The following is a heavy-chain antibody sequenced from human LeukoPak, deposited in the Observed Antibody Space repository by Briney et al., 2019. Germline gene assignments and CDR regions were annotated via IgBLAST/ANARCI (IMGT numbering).Heavy chain of an antibody. CDR1: GFTFSSYG. V-gene: IGHV3-33*01. CDR2: IWYDGSNE. D-gene: IGHD1-26*01. J-gene: IGHJ3*01. CDR3: ARGGSPPEALGDTFDV. Sequence: PGGSLRLSCVASGFTFSSYGMHWVRQAPGKGLEWVAVIWYDGSNEYYADSVKGRFTVSRDNAKNTLILQMNSLRAEDTAVYYCARGGSPPEALGDTFDVWGHGTLVTVSS.